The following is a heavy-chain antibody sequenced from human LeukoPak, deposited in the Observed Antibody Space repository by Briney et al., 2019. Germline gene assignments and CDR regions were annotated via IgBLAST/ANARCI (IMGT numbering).Heavy chain of an antibody. V-gene: IGHV1-2*02. CDR3: ARGDGYNFAY. CDR2: MNPNSGGT. D-gene: IGHD5-24*01. CDR1: GYTFTSYD. Sequence: GASVTVSCKASGYTFTSYDMHWVRQAPGQGLEWMGWMNPNSGGTNYAQKFQGRVTMTRDTSISTAYMELSRLRSDDTAVYYCARGDGYNFAYWGQGTLVTVSS. J-gene: IGHJ4*02.